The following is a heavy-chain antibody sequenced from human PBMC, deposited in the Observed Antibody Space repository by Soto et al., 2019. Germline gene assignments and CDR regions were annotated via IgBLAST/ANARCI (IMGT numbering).Heavy chain of an antibody. Sequence: GGSLRLSCAASGFTFSSYAMSWVRQAPGKGLEWVSAISGSGGSTYYADSVKGRFTISRDNSKNTLYLQMNSLRAEDTAVYYCAKETVLLWFGELLGHFDYWGQGTLVTVSS. CDR3: AKETVLLWFGELLGHFDY. J-gene: IGHJ4*02. D-gene: IGHD3-10*01. CDR1: GFTFSSYA. V-gene: IGHV3-23*01. CDR2: ISGSGGST.